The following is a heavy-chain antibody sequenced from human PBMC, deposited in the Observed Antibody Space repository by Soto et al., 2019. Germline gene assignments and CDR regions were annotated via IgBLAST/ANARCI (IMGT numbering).Heavy chain of an antibody. CDR2: IYHSGST. D-gene: IGHD2-2*01. J-gene: IGHJ5*02. CDR3: ARVPDR. Sequence: SSETLSLTCAVSGGSISSSNWWSWIRQPPGKGLGWIGYIYHSGSTYYNPSLKSRVTISVDRSKNQFSLKLSSVTAADTAVYYCARVPDRWGQGTLVTVSS. V-gene: IGHV4-30-2*01. CDR1: GGSISSSNW.